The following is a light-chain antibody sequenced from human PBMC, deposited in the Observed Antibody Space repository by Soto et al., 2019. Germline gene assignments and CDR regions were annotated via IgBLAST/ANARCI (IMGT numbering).Light chain of an antibody. CDR1: QDISNY. J-gene: IGKJ3*01. V-gene: IGKV1-33*01. CDR2: DAS. CDR3: QQYDNLPLVFA. Sequence: DIQMTQSPSSLSASVGDRVTINCQASQDISNYLNWYQQKPGKAPKLLIYDASNLETGVPSRFSGSGSGTDFTFTISSLQLEDIAAYYCQQYDNLPLVFAFGPWTKVDIK.